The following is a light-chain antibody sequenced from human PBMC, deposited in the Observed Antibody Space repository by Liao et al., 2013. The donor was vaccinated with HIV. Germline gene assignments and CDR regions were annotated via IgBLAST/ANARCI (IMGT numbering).Light chain of an antibody. CDR2: QDN. V-gene: IGLV3-1*01. J-gene: IGLJ3*02. Sequence: SYELTQPPSVSVSPGQTASITCSGDKLGDKYACWYQVKPGQSPVLVISQDNKRPSGISERFSGSSSGDTATLTISGTQAVDEADYYCQAWDNSAVVFGGGTKLTV. CDR1: KLGDKY. CDR3: QAWDNSAVV.